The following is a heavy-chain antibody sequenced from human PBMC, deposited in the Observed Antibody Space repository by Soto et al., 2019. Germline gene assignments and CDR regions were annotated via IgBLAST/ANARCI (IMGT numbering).Heavy chain of an antibody. Sequence: QITLKESGPTLVKPTQTLPLTCTFSGFSVSTSGVGVGWIRQPPGKALEWLALIYWDDDKRYSPSLKSRLTITKNTSKNQVVLTMTNMEPEDTATYYCAYGDYVGNWFYPWGQGTLVTVSS. CDR3: AYGDYVGNWFYP. J-gene: IGHJ5*02. CDR2: IYWDDDK. CDR1: GFSVSTSGVG. V-gene: IGHV2-5*02. D-gene: IGHD4-17*01.